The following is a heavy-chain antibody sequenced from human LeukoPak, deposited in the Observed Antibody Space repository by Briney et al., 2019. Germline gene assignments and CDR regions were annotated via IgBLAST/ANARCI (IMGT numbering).Heavy chain of an antibody. J-gene: IGHJ6*02. Sequence: SETLSLTCAVSGGSISNENWWGWVRRPPGKGLEWIGEIYHSGSTNYIPSHKSRVTISVDKSKNQFSLKLTSVTAADTAVYYCAGSPIGYGMDVWGQGTTVTVSS. V-gene: IGHV4-4*02. CDR2: IYHSGST. CDR1: GGSISNENW. CDR3: AGSPIGYGMDV.